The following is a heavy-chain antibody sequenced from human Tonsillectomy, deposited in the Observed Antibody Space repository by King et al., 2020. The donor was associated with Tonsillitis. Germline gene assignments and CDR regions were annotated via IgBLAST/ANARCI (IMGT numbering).Heavy chain of an antibody. J-gene: IGHJ4*02. D-gene: IGHD1-26*01. CDR1: GYTFTGYY. CDR3: ARARGGSYLFAY. V-gene: IGHV1-2*02. Sequence: VQLVESGAEVKKPGASVKVSCKASGYTFTGYYIHWVRQAPGQGLEWMGWINPNSGGTDYAQKFQGRVTMTRDTVITTAYMALSRLRSDDTALYYCARARGGSYLFAYWGQGTLVTVSS. CDR2: INPNSGGT.